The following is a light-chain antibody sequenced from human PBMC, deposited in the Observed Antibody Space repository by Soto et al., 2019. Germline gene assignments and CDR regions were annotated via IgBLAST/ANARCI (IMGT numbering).Light chain of an antibody. CDR1: QSVSSSY. Sequence: EIVLPQSPGTLSLSPGERATLSCRASQSVSSSYLAWYQQKPGQAPRLLFDGATSRATGIPDRFSGSRSGTDVTIIISRLEPEAFAVYYCKRYSSSPPITFAQGTRLENK. J-gene: IGKJ5*01. CDR3: KRYSSSPPIT. V-gene: IGKV3-20*01. CDR2: GAT.